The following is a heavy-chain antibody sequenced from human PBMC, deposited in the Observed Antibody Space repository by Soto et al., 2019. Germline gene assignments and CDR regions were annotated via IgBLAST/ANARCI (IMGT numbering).Heavy chain of an antibody. J-gene: IGHJ4*02. Sequence: QVQLQESGPGLVKPSQTLSLTCTVSGGSISSRTSYWSWIRQHPGKGLEWIGYIYYGGDSFYNPSLKGRVTIAIDTSENPFSLKLNSVTAADTAVYFCAGGGGGGVDCWGQGTLVTVAS. CDR1: GGSISSRTSY. CDR3: AGGGGGGVDC. CDR2: IYYGGDS. V-gene: IGHV4-31*03. D-gene: IGHD1-26*01.